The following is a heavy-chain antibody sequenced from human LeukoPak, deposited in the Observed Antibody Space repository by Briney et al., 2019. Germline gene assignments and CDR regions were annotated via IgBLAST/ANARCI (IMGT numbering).Heavy chain of an antibody. Sequence: TSETLSLTCTVSGYSISNGYYWGWIRQPPGKGLEWIGSIYHSGSIYYNPSLKSRVTISVDTSKNQFSLKLSSVTAADTAVYYCASGTGGYFDYWGQGTLVTVSS. J-gene: IGHJ4*02. CDR2: IYHSGSI. V-gene: IGHV4-38-2*02. D-gene: IGHD7-27*01. CDR1: GYSISNGYY. CDR3: ASGTGGYFDY.